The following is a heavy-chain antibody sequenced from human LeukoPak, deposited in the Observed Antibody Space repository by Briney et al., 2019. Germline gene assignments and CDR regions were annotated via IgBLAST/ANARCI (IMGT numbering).Heavy chain of an antibody. J-gene: IGHJ6*04. CDR1: GYNFTSYW. CDR3: ARHQRSPPDV. D-gene: IGHD4-17*01. V-gene: IGHV5-51*01. CDR2: IYPGDSDT. Sequence: GASLQISCKGSGYNFTSYWIGWVRQMPGKGQEWMGIIYPGDSDTRYSPSFQGQVTISVDKSISTAYLQWSSLKASDTAMYYCARHQRSPPDVWGKGTTVTVSS.